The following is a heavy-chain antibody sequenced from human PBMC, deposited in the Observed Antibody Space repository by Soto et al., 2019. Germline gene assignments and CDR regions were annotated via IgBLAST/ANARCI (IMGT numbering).Heavy chain of an antibody. V-gene: IGHV3-30*18. CDR3: SKDLLLWSKAYYWAGMDG. Sequence: QVQLVASGGGVVQPGRSLRLACAASGFTFSSYGMPWVRQAPGRGLARVAVISYGGSKEFYADSVKGRFTISRDTTNNTLYLQMNSLRAEDTAVYYCSKDLLLWSKAYYWAGMDGWGPGTTVNASS. J-gene: IGHJ6*02. D-gene: IGHD5-18*01. CDR2: ISYGGSKE. CDR1: GFTFSSYG.